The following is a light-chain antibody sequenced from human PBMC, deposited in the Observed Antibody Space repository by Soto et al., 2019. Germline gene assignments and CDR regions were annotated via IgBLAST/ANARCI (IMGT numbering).Light chain of an antibody. Sequence: DIVMTQSPDSLAVSLGERATINCKSSQSVLSSSNNKNFLAWYQQKPGQPPKVLIYWASTRESGVPDRFSGSGSETDFTLAISSLQAEDVAVYYCQQYYTTPYTFGQGTKLEIK. CDR3: QQYYTTPYT. V-gene: IGKV4-1*01. CDR2: WAS. J-gene: IGKJ2*01. CDR1: QSVLSSSNNKNF.